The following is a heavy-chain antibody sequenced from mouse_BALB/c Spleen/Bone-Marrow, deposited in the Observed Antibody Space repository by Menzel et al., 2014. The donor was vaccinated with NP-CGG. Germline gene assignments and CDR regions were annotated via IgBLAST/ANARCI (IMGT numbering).Heavy chain of an antibody. CDR2: ISGDGRYT. CDR3: ARHAYYDQTEVSFVY. CDR1: GFSFSNYG. J-gene: IGHJ3*01. V-gene: IGHV5-9-2*01. Sequence: EVMLVESGGGLVKSGGSLKLSCAASGFSFSNYGMSWVRQTPEKRLEWVATISGDGRYTFYSDSVNGRFTISRDNAKNNLYLQLSSLRSEDTALYYCARHAYYDQTEVSFVYWGQGTLVTISA. D-gene: IGHD2-4*01.